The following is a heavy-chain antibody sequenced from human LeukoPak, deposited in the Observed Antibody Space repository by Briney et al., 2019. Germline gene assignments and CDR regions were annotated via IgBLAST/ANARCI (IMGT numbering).Heavy chain of an antibody. V-gene: IGHV4-30-4*08. CDR1: GGSISSGDYY. Sequence: SETLSLTCTVSGGSISSGDYYWSWIRQPPGKGLEWIGYIYYSGSTYYNPSLKSRVTISVDTSKNQFSLKLSSVTAADTAVYYCARELSDFWTGQGNYFDYWGQGTLVTVSS. CDR2: IYYSGST. CDR3: ARELSDFWTGQGNYFDY. D-gene: IGHD3-3*01. J-gene: IGHJ4*02.